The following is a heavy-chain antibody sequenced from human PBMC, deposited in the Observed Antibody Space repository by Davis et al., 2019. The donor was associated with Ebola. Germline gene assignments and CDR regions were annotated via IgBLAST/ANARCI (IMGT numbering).Heavy chain of an antibody. J-gene: IGHJ4*02. D-gene: IGHD2-2*02. CDR3: ARGGEPAAIWPLDY. CDR1: GGSIDSYA. V-gene: IGHV1-69*13. Sequence: SVTVSCKGSGGSIDSYAISWVRQAPGQGLEWMGGFIPSIGTSNYAQKFQGRVTISADEFTSTVYMEMSSLRFEDTAVYYCARGGEPAAIWPLDYWGQGTLVTVSS. CDR2: FIPSIGTS.